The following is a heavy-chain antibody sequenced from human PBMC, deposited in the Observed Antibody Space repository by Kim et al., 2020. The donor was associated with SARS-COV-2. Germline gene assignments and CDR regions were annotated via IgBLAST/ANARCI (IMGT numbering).Heavy chain of an antibody. CDR2: ISSRSSYI. CDR3: ARGYSGYERGMDV. J-gene: IGHJ6*02. V-gene: IGHV3-21*06. Sequence: GGSLRLSCAASGFTFNSHSMNWVRRAPGKGLEWVSLISSRSSYIYYADSVKGRFTISRDNAKSSMYLQMNSLRAGDTAVYYCARGYSGYERGMDVWGQGT. CDR1: GFTFNSHS. D-gene: IGHD5-12*01.